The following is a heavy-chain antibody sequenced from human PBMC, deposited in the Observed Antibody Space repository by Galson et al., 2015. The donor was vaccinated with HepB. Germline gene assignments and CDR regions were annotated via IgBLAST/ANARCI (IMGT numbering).Heavy chain of an antibody. CDR3: ARIQGSWEPERTDAFDI. V-gene: IGHV2-26*01. D-gene: IGHD1-26*01. J-gene: IGHJ3*02. CDR2: IFSNDEK. CDR1: GFSLSNARMG. Sequence: PALVKPTQTLTLTCTVSGFSLSNARMGVSWIRQPPGKALEWLAHIFSNDEKSYSTSLKSRLTISKDTSKSQVVLTMTNMDPVDTATYYCARIQGSWEPERTDAFDIWGQGTMVTVSS.